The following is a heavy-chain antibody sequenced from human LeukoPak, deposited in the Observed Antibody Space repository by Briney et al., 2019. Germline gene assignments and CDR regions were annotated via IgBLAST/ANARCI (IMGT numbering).Heavy chain of an antibody. V-gene: IGHV4-34*01. CDR3: ARVGVWGSYRYTFFDY. CDR1: GGSFSGYY. Sequence: SETLSLTCAVYGGSFSGYYRSWIRQPPGKGLEWIGEINHSGSTNYNPSLKSRVTISVDTSKNQFSLKLSSVTAADTAVYYCARVGVWGSYRYTFFDYWGQGTLVTVSS. J-gene: IGHJ4*02. CDR2: INHSGST. D-gene: IGHD3-16*02.